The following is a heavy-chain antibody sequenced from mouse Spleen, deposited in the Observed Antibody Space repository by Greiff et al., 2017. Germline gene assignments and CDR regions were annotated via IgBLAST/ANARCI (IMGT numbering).Heavy chain of an antibody. CDR1: GYTFTSYW. CDR2: IHPNSGST. Sequence: LVESGAELVKPGASVKLSCKASGYTFTSYWMHWVKQRPGQGLEWIGMIHPNSGSTNYNEKFKSKATLTVDKSSSTAYMQLSSLTSEDSAVYYCARDYYGSSYGWYFDVWGAGTTVTVSS. CDR3: ARDYYGSSYGWYFDV. D-gene: IGHD1-1*01. V-gene: IGHV1-64*01. J-gene: IGHJ1*01.